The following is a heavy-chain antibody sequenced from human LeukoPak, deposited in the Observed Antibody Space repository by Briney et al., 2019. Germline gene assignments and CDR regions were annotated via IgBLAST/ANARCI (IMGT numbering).Heavy chain of an antibody. V-gene: IGHV4-34*01. CDR2: IDHSGST. CDR3: ASQVRLERRSYYYSMDV. Sequence: SETLSLTCAVYGGSFSGYYWSWIRQPPGKGLEWIGEIDHSGSTNYDPSLKSRVTISVDTSKNQFSLKLSSVTAADTAVYYCASQVRLERRSYYYSMDVWGKGTTVTVSS. CDR1: GGSFSGYY. D-gene: IGHD1-1*01. J-gene: IGHJ6*03.